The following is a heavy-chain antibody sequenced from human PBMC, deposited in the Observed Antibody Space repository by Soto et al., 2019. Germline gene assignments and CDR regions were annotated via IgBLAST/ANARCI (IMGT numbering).Heavy chain of an antibody. J-gene: IGHJ4*02. Sequence: EVQLVESGGGLVQPGGSQRLSCAASGFTFSDHYMDWVRQAPGKGLEWVGRIRNKANSYTTDYAASVKGRFTISRDDSKNSLYLQMNSLKTEDTAVYSCARALMSQSDYWGQGTLVIVSS. CDR3: ARALMSQSDY. CDR1: GFTFSDHY. D-gene: IGHD2-8*01. V-gene: IGHV3-72*01. CDR2: IRNKANSYTT.